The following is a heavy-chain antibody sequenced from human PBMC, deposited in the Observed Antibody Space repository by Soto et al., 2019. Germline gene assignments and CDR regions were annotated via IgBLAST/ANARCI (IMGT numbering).Heavy chain of an antibody. V-gene: IGHV5-51*01. CDR1: GYSFTSYW. J-gene: IGHJ6*02. Sequence: PGESLKISCKGSGYSFTSYWIGWVRQMPGKGLEWMGIIYPGDSDTRYSPSFQGQVTISADKSISTAYLQWSSLKASDTAMHYCERQKLEYQLLSPYYYYGMDVWGQGTTVTVSS. CDR2: IYPGDSDT. CDR3: ERQKLEYQLLSPYYYYGMDV. D-gene: IGHD2-2*01.